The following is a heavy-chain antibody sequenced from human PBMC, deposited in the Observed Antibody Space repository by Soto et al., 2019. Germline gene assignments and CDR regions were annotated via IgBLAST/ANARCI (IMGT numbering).Heavy chain of an antibody. CDR2: IVGSGSST. CDR3: AKDLWEWSSGWYYDF. CDR1: GFTFSSYA. Sequence: PVGSLRLSCAASGFTFSSYAMSWVRQAPGKGLEWVAVIVGSGSSTYYADSVKGRFTISRDNSKNTLYLQVNSLRADDTAVYYCAKDLWEWSSGWYYDFWGQGTQVTVSS. J-gene: IGHJ4*02. D-gene: IGHD6-19*01. V-gene: IGHV3-23*01.